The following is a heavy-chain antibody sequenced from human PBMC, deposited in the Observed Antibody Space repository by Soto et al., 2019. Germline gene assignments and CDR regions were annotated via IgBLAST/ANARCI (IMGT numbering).Heavy chain of an antibody. V-gene: IGHV4-4*07. CDR2: MQHTGNT. CDR3: AKDVSSRRWFDT. J-gene: IGHJ5*02. CDR1: GASIRSYH. Sequence: QVQLQESGPGLVKPSETLSLTCAVSGASIRSYHWSWIRQPAGKGLEWIGRMQHTGNTNYNPSLKSRVTMSVDTSKNQLSLKMTSVTAADTAVYFCAKDVSSRRWFDTWGQGILVIVSS. D-gene: IGHD3-16*01.